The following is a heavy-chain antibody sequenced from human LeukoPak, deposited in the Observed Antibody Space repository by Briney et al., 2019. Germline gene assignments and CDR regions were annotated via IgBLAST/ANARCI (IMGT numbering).Heavy chain of an antibody. CDR2: IHYSGST. CDR3: CRHGGRASPVGY. J-gene: IGHJ4*02. V-gene: IGHV4-59*08. Sequence: PSETLFLNFTVSCGFISSYYRSWIRQPPGKGMEWIGYIHYSGSTHYNPSLKSRVTISRDESKNPFFPKPNSLTAADKAGDYCCRHGGRASPVGYCGQGTPGTVSS. CDR1: CGFISSYY. D-gene: IGHD4-23*01.